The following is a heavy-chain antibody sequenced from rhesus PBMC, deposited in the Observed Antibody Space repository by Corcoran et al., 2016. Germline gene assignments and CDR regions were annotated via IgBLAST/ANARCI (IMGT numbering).Heavy chain of an antibody. J-gene: IGHJ4*01. V-gene: IGHV4-169*02. CDR1: GGSISSSY. Sequence: QLQLQESGPGLVKPSETLSVTCAVSGGSISSSYWSWIRQAPGKGLGWIGYIYGSGSRTNYTHSPMSLVTLSLTTSNNQLSLKMRSVTAADTAVYYCASDYSGGPAYFDYWGQGVLVTVSS. CDR3: ASDYSGGPAYFDY. D-gene: IGHD1-44*01. CDR2: IYGSGSRT.